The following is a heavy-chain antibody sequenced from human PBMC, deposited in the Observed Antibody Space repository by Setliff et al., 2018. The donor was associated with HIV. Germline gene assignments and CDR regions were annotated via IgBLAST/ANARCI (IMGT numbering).Heavy chain of an antibody. CDR1: GFTFSDYY. J-gene: IGHJ4*02. Sequence: GGSLRXXXAASGFTFSDYYMAWIRQAPGKGLEWISYISSSGNTMYYADSVKGRFTISRDNAKNSLYLQVNSLRAEDTAVYYCARFRRSGYNYVEGTALAYWGQGTLVTVSS. V-gene: IGHV3-11*01. D-gene: IGHD3-22*01. CDR3: ARFRRSGYNYVEGTALAY. CDR2: ISSSGNTM.